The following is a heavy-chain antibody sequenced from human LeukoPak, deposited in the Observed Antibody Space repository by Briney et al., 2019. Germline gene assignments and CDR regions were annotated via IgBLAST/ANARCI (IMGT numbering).Heavy chain of an antibody. D-gene: IGHD2-21*02. J-gene: IGHJ4*02. Sequence: SETLSLTCSVSGDSIYWSWVRQSPGKGLQWIGTVYYSGATNYNPSLASRVTMSLDMSKSQFSLKLSSVTAADTAIYYCAVVTSHPRYFDHWGQGTLVTVSS. CDR1: GDSIY. CDR3: AVVTSHPRYFDH. V-gene: IGHV4-59*01. CDR2: VYYSGAT.